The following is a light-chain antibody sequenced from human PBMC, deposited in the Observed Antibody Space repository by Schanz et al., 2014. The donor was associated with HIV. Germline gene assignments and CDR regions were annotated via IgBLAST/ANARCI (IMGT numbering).Light chain of an antibody. V-gene: IGLV2-14*03. CDR3: SSHAGRNSFVV. CDR2: DVT. Sequence: QSALTQPASVSGSPGQSISISCTGTSSDLGRLNCVSWYQQHPGKAPKLTIYDVTKRSAGASVRFSGSKSGNTASLTISGLQAEDEADYYCSSHAGRNSFVVFGGGTKLTVL. J-gene: IGLJ2*01. CDR1: SSDLGRLNC.